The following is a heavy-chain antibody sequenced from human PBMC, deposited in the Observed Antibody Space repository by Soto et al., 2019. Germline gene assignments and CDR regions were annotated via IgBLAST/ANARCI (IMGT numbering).Heavy chain of an antibody. D-gene: IGHD2-15*01. Sequence: QVQLVESGGGVVQPGRSLRLSCAASGFTFSSYGMHWVRQAPGKGLVWVAVIWYDGSNKYYADSVKGRFTISRDNSKNTLYLQMNSLRAEDTAVYYCARDRRDIVVVVAANYYYYYMDVWGKGTTVTVSS. CDR3: ARDRRDIVVVVAANYYYYYMDV. J-gene: IGHJ6*03. V-gene: IGHV3-33*01. CDR2: IWYDGSNK. CDR1: GFTFSSYG.